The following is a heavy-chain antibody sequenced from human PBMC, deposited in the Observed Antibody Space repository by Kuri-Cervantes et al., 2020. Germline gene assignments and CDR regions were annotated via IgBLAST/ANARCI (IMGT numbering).Heavy chain of an antibody. Sequence: LSLTCAASGFTFDDYAMHWVRQAPGKGLEWVSGISWNSGSIGYADSVKGRFTISRDNAKNSLYLQMNSLRAEDTALYYCAKDLYGSGSDWGQGTLVTVSS. CDR2: ISWNSGSI. D-gene: IGHD3-10*01. J-gene: IGHJ4*02. V-gene: IGHV3-9*01. CDR3: AKDLYGSGSD. CDR1: GFTFDDYA.